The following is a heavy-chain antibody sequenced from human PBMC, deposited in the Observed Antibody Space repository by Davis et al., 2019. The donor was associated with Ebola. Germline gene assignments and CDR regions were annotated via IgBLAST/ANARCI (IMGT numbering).Heavy chain of an antibody. J-gene: IGHJ5*02. D-gene: IGHD6-13*01. CDR3: ARSGSGIAALFDP. V-gene: IGHV5-51*01. CDR1: GYTFTSYW. Sequence: KVSCKASGYTFTSYWSGWVRQLHGKGLEWMGIIYPGDSDTRNCPSFQGQVTISADKSISTAYLQWSSLKDSDTAMYYCARSGSGIAALFDPWGQGTLVTVSS. CDR2: IYPGDSDT.